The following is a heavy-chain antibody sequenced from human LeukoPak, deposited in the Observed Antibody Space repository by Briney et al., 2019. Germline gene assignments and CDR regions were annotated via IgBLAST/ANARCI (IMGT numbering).Heavy chain of an antibody. CDR2: IRGGGGDT. CDR3: AKDYGYGSGNYFPDY. J-gene: IGHJ4*02. CDR1: GFTFSSYW. Sequence: PGGSLRLSCAASGFTFSSYWMHWVRQAPGKGLVWVSRIRGGGGDTNYADSVKGRFTISRDNSKNTLYLQMNSLRAEDTAVYYCAKDYGYGSGNYFPDYWGQGTLVTVSS. D-gene: IGHD3-10*01. V-gene: IGHV3-23*01.